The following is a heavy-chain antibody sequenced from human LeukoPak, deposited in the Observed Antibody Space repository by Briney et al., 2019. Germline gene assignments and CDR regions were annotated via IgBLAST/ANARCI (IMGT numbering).Heavy chain of an antibody. Sequence: SETLSLTCTVSGSSISSGGYYWSWIRQHPGKGLEWIGYIYYSGSTYYNPSLKSRVTISVDTSKNQFSLKLSSVTAADTAVYYCARARVVVAATPDYFDYWGQGTLVTVSS. CDR2: IYYSGST. V-gene: IGHV4-31*03. CDR1: GSSISSGGYY. J-gene: IGHJ4*02. D-gene: IGHD2-15*01. CDR3: ARARVVVAATPDYFDY.